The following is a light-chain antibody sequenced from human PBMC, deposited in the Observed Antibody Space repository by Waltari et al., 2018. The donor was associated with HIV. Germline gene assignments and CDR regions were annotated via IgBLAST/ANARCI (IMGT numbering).Light chain of an antibody. CDR1: NSGSKS. CDR3: QVWDSGVL. Sequence: SYVLTQPPSVSVAPGKTARITCGGNNSGSKSVHWYQQKPGQAPVLVIYYNNDRPSGIPDRFSGSNSGNTATLTISRVEAGDEANYYCQVWDSGVLFGGGTKLTVL. V-gene: IGLV3-21*04. CDR2: YNN. J-gene: IGLJ2*01.